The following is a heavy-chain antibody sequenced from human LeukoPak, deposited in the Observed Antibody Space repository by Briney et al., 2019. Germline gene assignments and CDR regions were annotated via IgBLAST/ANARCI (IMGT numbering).Heavy chain of an antibody. D-gene: IGHD5-24*01. J-gene: IGHJ4*02. Sequence: GGSLRLSCTASGFTFGDYAMSWVRQAPGKGLEWVGFIRSKDYGGTTEYAASVKGRFTISRDDSKSIAYLQMNSLKTEDTAVYYCTRGGDCYSYGRFDYWGQGTLVTVSS. CDR2: IRSKDYGGTT. V-gene: IGHV3-49*04. CDR1: GFTFGDYA. CDR3: TRGGDCYSYGRFDY.